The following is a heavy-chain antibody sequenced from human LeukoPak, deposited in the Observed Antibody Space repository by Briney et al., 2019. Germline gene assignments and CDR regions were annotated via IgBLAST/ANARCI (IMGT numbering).Heavy chain of an antibody. D-gene: IGHD2-15*01. J-gene: IGHJ4*02. V-gene: IGHV4-39*07. CDR3: ARDSLPSGGSWGN. CDR2: IYYSGST. CDR1: GGSISSSSYY. Sequence: SETLSLTCTVSGGSISSSSYYWGWIRQAPGKGLEWIGTIYYSGSTYYNPSLKSRVTISVDTPKNQLSLKLSSVTAADTAVYYCARDSLPSGGSWGNWGQGTLVTVSS.